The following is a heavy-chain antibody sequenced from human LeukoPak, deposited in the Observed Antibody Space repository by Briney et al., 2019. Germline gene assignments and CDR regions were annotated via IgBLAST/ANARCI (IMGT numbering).Heavy chain of an antibody. CDR2: ISGSDGST. V-gene: IGHV3-23*01. CDR3: AKAMNFDWFGSVYFDY. Sequence: GGSLRLSCAASGFTFSSYAMSWVRQAPGKGLEWVSAISGSDGSTYYADSVKGRFTISRDNSKNTLYLQMNSLRAEDTAVYYCAKAMNFDWFGSVYFDYWGQGTLVTVSS. D-gene: IGHD3-9*01. CDR1: GFTFSSYA. J-gene: IGHJ4*02.